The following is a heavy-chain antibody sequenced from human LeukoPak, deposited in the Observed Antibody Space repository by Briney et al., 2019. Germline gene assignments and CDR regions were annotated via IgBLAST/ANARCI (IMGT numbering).Heavy chain of an antibody. Sequence: ASVKVSCEASGYTFTSYGISWVRQAPGQGLEWMGWISAYNGNTNYAQKLQGRVTMTTDTSTSTAYMELRSLRSDDTAVYYCARGGRQWLVNYYYYYYMDVWGKGTTVTVSS. J-gene: IGHJ6*03. V-gene: IGHV1-18*01. CDR3: ARGGRQWLVNYYYYYYMDV. D-gene: IGHD6-19*01. CDR2: ISAYNGNT. CDR1: GYTFTSYG.